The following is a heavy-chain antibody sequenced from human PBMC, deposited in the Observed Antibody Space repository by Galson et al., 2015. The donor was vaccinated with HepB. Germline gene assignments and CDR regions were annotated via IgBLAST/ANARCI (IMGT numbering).Heavy chain of an antibody. CDR2: IWYDGSNK. V-gene: IGHV3-33*08. D-gene: IGHD1-1*01. CDR1: GFTFSSYG. CDR3: ARDQGGGYSPSLGFDY. J-gene: IGHJ4*02. Sequence: SLRLSCAASGFTFSSYGMHWVRQAPGKGLEWVAVIWYDGSNKYYADSVKGRFTISRDNSKNTLYLQMNSLRAEDTAVYYCARDQGGGYSPSLGFDYWGQGTLVTVSS.